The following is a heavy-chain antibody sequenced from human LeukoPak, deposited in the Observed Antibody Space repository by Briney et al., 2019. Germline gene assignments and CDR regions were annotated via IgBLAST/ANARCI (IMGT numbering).Heavy chain of an antibody. J-gene: IGHJ4*02. D-gene: IGHD5-18*01. CDR2: IKSNTDGGTT. V-gene: IGHV3-15*01. CDR3: TVDWVGYSSVPIDY. Sequence: GGSLRLSCAGSGVTFNNAWMSWVRQAPGKGLEWVGRIKSNTDGGTTDFSAPVKGRFSIAREDSNNTLLLLMNRLKTDDTAVYYCTVDWVGYSSVPIDYWGQGTLVTASS. CDR1: GVTFNNAW.